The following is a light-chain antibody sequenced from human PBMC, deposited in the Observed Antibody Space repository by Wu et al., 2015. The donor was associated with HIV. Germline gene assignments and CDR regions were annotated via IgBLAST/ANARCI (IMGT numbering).Light chain of an antibody. CDR1: LSVSNTD. Sequence: EIVLTQSPGTLSLSPGEGATLSCRASLSVSNTDLAWYQQKPGQAPRLLIYGASSRATGIPDRFSGSGSGTEFTLTISRLEPEDFAVYYCQQYDNSRVTFGQGTKVEVK. CDR3: QQYDNSRVT. J-gene: IGKJ1*01. CDR2: GAS. V-gene: IGKV3-20*01.